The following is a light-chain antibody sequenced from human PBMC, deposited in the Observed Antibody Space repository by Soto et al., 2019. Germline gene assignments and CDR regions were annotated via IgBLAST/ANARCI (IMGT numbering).Light chain of an antibody. CDR3: SSYAGSNNLV. CDR1: XVGGYNY. Sequence: XVGGYNYVSWYQQHPGKAPXXXXXXVSKRPSGVPDRFSGSKSGNTASLTVSGLQAEDEADYYCSSYAGSNNLVFXGGTQLTVL. CDR2: XVS. V-gene: IGLV2-8*01. J-gene: IGLJ2*01.